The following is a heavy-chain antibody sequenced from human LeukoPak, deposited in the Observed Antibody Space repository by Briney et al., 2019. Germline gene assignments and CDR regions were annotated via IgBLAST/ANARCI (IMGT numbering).Heavy chain of an antibody. CDR3: ARNEVVLDGAFDI. CDR2: IYYSGST. J-gene: IGHJ3*02. Sequence: KPSETLSLTCTVSGDSISSYYWSWIRQPPGKGLEWIGYIYYSGSTNYNPSLKSRVTISVDTSKNQFSLKLSSVTAADTAVYYCARNEVVLDGAFDIWGQGTMVTVSS. D-gene: IGHD2/OR15-2a*01. CDR1: GDSISSYY. V-gene: IGHV4-59*01.